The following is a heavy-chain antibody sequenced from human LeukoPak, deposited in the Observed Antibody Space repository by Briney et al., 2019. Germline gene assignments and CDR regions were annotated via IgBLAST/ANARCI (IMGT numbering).Heavy chain of an antibody. J-gene: IGHJ6*03. Sequence: PGGSLRLSCAASGFTFSSYWMSWVRQAPGKGLEWVANIKQDGSEKYYVDSVKGRFTISRDNAKNSLYLQMNSLRAEDTAVYYCAREGGYYGSGRGVFYYYYYMDVWGKGTTVTISS. CDR2: IKQDGSEK. V-gene: IGHV3-7*01. CDR1: GFTFSSYW. CDR3: AREGGYYGSGRGVFYYYYYMDV. D-gene: IGHD3-10*01.